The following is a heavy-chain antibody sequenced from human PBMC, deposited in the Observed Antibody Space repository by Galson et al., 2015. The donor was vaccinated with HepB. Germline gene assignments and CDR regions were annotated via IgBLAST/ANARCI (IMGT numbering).Heavy chain of an antibody. CDR1: GYTFTSYY. D-gene: IGHD3-22*01. Sequence: SVKVSCKASGYTFTSYYMHWVRQAPGQGLEWMGIINPSGGSTSYAQKFQGRVTMTRDTSTSTVYMELSSLRSEDTAVYYCARGARVNYDSSPPDYWGQGTLVTVSS. CDR3: ARGARVNYDSSPPDY. CDR2: INPSGGST. V-gene: IGHV1-46*01. J-gene: IGHJ4*02.